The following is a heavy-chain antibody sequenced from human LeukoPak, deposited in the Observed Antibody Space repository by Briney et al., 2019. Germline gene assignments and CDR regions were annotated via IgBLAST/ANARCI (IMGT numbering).Heavy chain of an antibody. V-gene: IGHV3-9*01. CDR1: GFTFDDYA. CDR3: ATWGSIFGVTFFDF. J-gene: IGHJ4*02. CDR2: ISWNSGSI. D-gene: IGHD3-3*01. Sequence: GGSLRLSCAASGFTFDDYAMHWVRQAPGKGLEWVSGISWNSGSIGYADSVKGRFTISRDNAKNSLYLQMNALRADDTAVYYCATWGSIFGVTFFDFWGQGTLVTVSS.